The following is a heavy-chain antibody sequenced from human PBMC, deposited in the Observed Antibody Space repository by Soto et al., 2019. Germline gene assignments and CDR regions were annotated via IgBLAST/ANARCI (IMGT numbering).Heavy chain of an antibody. V-gene: IGHV3-30-3*01. Sequence: LRLSCAASGFTFSSYAMHWVRQAPGKGLEWVAVISYDGSNKYYADSVKGRFTISRDNSKNTLYLQMNSLRAEDTAVYYCAREFPIAARPRGHWGQGTLVTVSS. CDR2: ISYDGSNK. CDR3: AREFPIAARPRGH. J-gene: IGHJ4*02. D-gene: IGHD6-6*01. CDR1: GFTFSSYA.